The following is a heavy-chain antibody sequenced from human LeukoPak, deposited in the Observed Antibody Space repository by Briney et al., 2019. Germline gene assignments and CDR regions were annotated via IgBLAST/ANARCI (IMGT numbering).Heavy chain of an antibody. CDR2: ISDYTNNT. CDR1: GYTFTSYG. D-gene: IGHD6-13*01. Sequence: ASVKVSCKASGYTFTSYGINWVRQAPGQGLEWMGWISDYTNNTNYAQKFQGRVTMTRDTSTSTVYMELSSLRSEDTAVYYCARDIAAADPSASGDYWGQGTLVTVSS. CDR3: ARDIAAADPSASGDY. J-gene: IGHJ4*02. V-gene: IGHV1-18*01.